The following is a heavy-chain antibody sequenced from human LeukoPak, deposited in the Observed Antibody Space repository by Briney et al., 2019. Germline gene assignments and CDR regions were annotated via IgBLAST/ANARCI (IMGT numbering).Heavy chain of an antibody. V-gene: IGHV1-46*01. Sequence: VASVKVSCKASGYTFTTYYMHWVRQAPGQGLEWVGIINPRGGSTTYAQKFQGRVTMTRDTSTSTVYMEPSSLKSDDTAVYYCARGGGPGNYPFDFWGQGTLVSVSS. CDR2: INPRGGST. D-gene: IGHD1-7*01. CDR3: ARGGGPGNYPFDF. CDR1: GYTFTTYY. J-gene: IGHJ4*02.